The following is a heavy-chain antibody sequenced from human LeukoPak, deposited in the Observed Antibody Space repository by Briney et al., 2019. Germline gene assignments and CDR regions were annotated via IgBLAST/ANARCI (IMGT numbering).Heavy chain of an antibody. CDR1: GGSISSSSYY. CDR2: IYYSGST. V-gene: IGHV4-39*07. Sequence: SETLSLTCTVSGGSISSSSYYWGWIRQPPGKGLEWIGTIYYSGSTYYNPSLKSRVTISVETSKNEFSLKLRSVTAADTAVYYCARVTGYRIEDYFDYWGQGTLVTVSS. CDR3: ARVTGYRIEDYFDY. D-gene: IGHD6-13*01. J-gene: IGHJ4*02.